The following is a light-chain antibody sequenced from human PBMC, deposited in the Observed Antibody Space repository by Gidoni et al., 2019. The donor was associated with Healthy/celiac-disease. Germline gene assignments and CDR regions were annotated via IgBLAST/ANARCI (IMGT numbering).Light chain of an antibody. CDR1: QSISSY. CDR2: AAS. CDR3: QQSYSTPSYT. V-gene: IGKV1-39*01. J-gene: IGKJ2*01. Sequence: DIQMIQSPSSLSASVGDRVTITCRASQSISSYLFWHQQKPGKAPKLLIYAASSVQSGVPSKFSGSGSGGNFTLTISSLQPEDVATYYCQQSYSTPSYTFGQGTKLEIK.